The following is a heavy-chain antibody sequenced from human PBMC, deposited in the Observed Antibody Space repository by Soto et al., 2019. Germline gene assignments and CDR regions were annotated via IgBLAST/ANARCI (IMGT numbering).Heavy chain of an antibody. CDR3: ARCYGSGSYYNGLFDH. Sequence: SETLSLTSSISGGSSDYYYWSWNRQPPGKGLEWSGDSYHIGSTTYNPSLKGRVTISVDTSKNTFFLKLSSVTAADTAVYYCARCYGSGSYYNGLFDHWGQGTLVAVSS. CDR1: GGSSDYYY. CDR2: SYHIGST. D-gene: IGHD3-10*01. V-gene: IGHV4-59*01. J-gene: IGHJ4*02.